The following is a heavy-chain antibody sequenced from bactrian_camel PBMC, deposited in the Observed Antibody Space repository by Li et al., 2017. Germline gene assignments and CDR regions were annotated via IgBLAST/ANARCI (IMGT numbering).Heavy chain of an antibody. V-gene: IGHV3S54*01. J-gene: IGHJ6*01. Sequence: HVQLVESGGGSVQAGGSLRLSCAAAGYIFSSCGMGWYRQAPGKEREGVAAIYLGGGVTYYTDSVKGRFTISRDSAKNTLYLQMDNVQPEDTGTYYCAADTLPAGVLLTAPWHSGYWGQGTQVTVS. CDR3: AADTLPAGVLLTAPWHSGY. CDR2: IYLGGGVT. CDR1: GYIFSSCG. D-gene: IGHD7*01.